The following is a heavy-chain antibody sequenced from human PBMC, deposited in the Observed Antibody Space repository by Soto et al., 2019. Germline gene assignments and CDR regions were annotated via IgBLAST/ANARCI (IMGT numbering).Heavy chain of an antibody. CDR2: MNPNSGNT. J-gene: IGHJ4*02. D-gene: IGHD4-17*01. CDR3: ARTLYGDNVDY. Sequence: APVKVSCKGSGYTLPSYDINLGRQATGQGLEWMGWMNPNSGNTGYAQKFQGRVTMTRNTSISTAYMELSSLRSEDTAVYYCARTLYGDNVDYWGQGTLVTVSS. V-gene: IGHV1-8*02. CDR1: GYTLPSYD.